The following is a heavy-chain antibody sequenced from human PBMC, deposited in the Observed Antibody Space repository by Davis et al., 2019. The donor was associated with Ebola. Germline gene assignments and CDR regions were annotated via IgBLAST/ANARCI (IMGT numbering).Heavy chain of an antibody. V-gene: IGHV3-21*05. D-gene: IGHD3-3*01. CDR1: GFTFSYHR. J-gene: IGHJ4*02. CDR3: ARDTPTIFGVVIIH. Sequence: GESLKISCAASGFTFSYHRMSRLRQVPGKGLEWLSYIADSGVDYADSVKGRFTISRDNAKNSVYLQMNSLRADDTAVYYCARDTPTIFGVVIIHWGQGTLVTVSS. CDR2: IADSGV.